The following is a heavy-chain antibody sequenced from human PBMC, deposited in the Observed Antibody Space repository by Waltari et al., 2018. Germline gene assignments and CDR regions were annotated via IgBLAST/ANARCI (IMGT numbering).Heavy chain of an antibody. Sequence: QVQLQESGPGLVQPSETLSLTCTVAGYSISRGYYWGWVRQPPGKGLEWIGSIYHSGSTYYNPSLKSRVTISVDTSKNQFSLKLGSVTAADTAVYYCARDPHYYDSSGRAFDIWGQGTMVTVSS. J-gene: IGHJ3*02. CDR2: IYHSGST. V-gene: IGHV4-38-2*02. D-gene: IGHD3-22*01. CDR1: GYSISRGYY. CDR3: ARDPHYYDSSGRAFDI.